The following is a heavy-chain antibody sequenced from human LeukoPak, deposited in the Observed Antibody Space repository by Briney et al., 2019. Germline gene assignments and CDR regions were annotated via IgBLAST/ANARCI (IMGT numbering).Heavy chain of an antibody. CDR2: IYHSGST. D-gene: IGHD3-22*01. CDR1: GGSISSGGYS. CDR3: ARQNYYDSSPPDY. Sequence: PSETLSLTCAVPGGSISSGGYSWSWIRQPPGKGLEWIGYIYHSGSTYYNPSLKSRVTISVDRSKNQFSLKLSSVTAADTAVYYCARQNYYDSSPPDYWGQGTLVTVSS. J-gene: IGHJ4*02. V-gene: IGHV4-30-2*01.